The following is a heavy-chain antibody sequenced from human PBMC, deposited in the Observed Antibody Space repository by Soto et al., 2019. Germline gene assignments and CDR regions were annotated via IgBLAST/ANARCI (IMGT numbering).Heavy chain of an antibody. CDR1: GGSFSGYY. V-gene: IGHV4-34*01. CDR3: ARQDIVVVPAALNY. J-gene: IGHJ4*02. CDR2: INHSGST. D-gene: IGHD2-2*01. Sequence: SETLSLTCAVYGGSFSGYYWSWIRQPPGKGLEWIGEINHSGSTNYNPSLKSRVTISVDTSKNQFSLKLSSVTAADTAVCYCARQDIVVVPAALNYWGQGTLVTVSS.